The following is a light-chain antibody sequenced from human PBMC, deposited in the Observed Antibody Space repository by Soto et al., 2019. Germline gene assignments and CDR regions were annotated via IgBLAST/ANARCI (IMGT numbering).Light chain of an antibody. CDR3: QPYNNWPLT. V-gene: IGKV3-15*01. Sequence: VLTQSPGTLSLSPGERATLSCRASQTVRNKYLAWYQQKPGQAPRLLMYDASTRATGVPARFSGSRSGPEFTLTINSLQHEDFAIYYCQPYNNWPLTFGGGTKVDIK. J-gene: IGKJ4*01. CDR2: DAS. CDR1: QTVRNKY.